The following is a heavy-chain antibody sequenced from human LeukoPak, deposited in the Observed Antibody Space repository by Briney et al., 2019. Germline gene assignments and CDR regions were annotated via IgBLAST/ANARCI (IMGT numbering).Heavy chain of an antibody. V-gene: IGHV3-73*01. CDR2: IRSKANSYAT. D-gene: IGHD7-27*01. CDR1: GFTFSGSA. J-gene: IGHJ4*02. Sequence: PGGSLRLSCAASGFTFSGSAMHWVRQASGKGLEWVGRIRSKANSYATVYAASVKGRFTISRDDSKNTAYLQMNSLKTEDTAVYYCASRKLGNDYWGQGTLVTVSS. CDR3: ASRKLGNDY.